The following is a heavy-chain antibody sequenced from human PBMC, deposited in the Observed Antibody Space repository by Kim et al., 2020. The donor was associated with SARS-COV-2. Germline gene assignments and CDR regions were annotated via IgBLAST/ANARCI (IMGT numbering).Heavy chain of an antibody. Sequence: VKGRFTISSDNSKNTLYLQMNSLRAEDTAVYYCAKDRLYDSSGHYYSFDYWGQGTLVTVSS. V-gene: IGHV3-30*02. J-gene: IGHJ4*02. CDR3: AKDRLYDSSGHYYSFDY. D-gene: IGHD3-22*01.